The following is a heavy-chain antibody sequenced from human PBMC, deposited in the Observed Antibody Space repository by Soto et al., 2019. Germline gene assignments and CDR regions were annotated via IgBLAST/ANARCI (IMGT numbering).Heavy chain of an antibody. Sequence: QVQLVQSGAEVKKPGASVKVSCKASGYSFTTYGMSWVRQAPGRGLEWMGWISAYNGNTDYAQKFQGRVTMTTDTSTSTAYMELRSLRSDDTALYYCARAGAELTQLCDYWGQGTLVTVSS. D-gene: IGHD1-1*01. V-gene: IGHV1-18*01. CDR3: ARAGAELTQLCDY. CDR1: GYSFTTYG. J-gene: IGHJ4*02. CDR2: ISAYNGNT.